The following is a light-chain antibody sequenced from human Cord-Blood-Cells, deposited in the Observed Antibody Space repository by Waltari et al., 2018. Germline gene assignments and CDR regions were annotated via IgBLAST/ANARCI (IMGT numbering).Light chain of an antibody. V-gene: IGKV1-5*01. CDR2: DAS. Sequence: DIQMTQSPSTLSASVGDRVTITSRASQSISSWLAWYQQKPGKAPKHLSYDASSLEIGVPSRVSGSGSGTEVTRNSSSLQPDDFATYYCQQYNSYSFTFGQGTKLEIK. CDR3: QQYNSYSFT. J-gene: IGKJ2*01. CDR1: QSISSW.